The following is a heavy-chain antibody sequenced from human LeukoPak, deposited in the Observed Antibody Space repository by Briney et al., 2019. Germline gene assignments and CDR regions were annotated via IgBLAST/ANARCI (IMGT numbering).Heavy chain of an antibody. CDR2: ITGDGGYT. CDR3: ARDSTNDRRNAFDI. V-gene: IGHV3-64*01. J-gene: IGHJ3*02. CDR1: GFTFSTYV. Sequence: PGGSLRLSCAASGFTFSTYVMQWVRQAPGKGLEYVSAITGDGGYTYYANSVKGRFTISRDNSKKTLYLQMGSLRADDMAVYYCARDSTNDRRNAFDIWGQGTMVTVSS. D-gene: IGHD2-8*01.